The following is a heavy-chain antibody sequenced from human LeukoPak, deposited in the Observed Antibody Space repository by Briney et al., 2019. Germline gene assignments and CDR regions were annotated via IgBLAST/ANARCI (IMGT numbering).Heavy chain of an antibody. Sequence: ASVKVSCKASGGTFSSYAISWVRQAPGQGLEWMGWINPNSGGTNYAQKFQGRVTMTRDTSISTAYMELSRLRSDDTAVYYCAREGYSSSCFDYWGQGTLVTVSS. CDR2: INPNSGGT. D-gene: IGHD6-13*01. CDR3: AREGYSSSCFDY. V-gene: IGHV1-2*02. J-gene: IGHJ4*02. CDR1: GGTFSSYA.